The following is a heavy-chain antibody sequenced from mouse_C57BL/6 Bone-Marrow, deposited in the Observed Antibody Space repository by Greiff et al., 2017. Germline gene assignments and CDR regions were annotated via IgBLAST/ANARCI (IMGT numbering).Heavy chain of an antibody. CDR2: ISSGSSTI. D-gene: IGHD2-3*01. Sequence: EVKLMESGGGLVKPGGSLKLSCAASGFTFSDYGMHWVRQAPEKGLEWVAYISSGSSTIYYADTVKGRFTISRYNAKNTLFLQMTSLRSEDTAMYYCARDDGPFGVWGTGTTVTVSS. CDR1: GFTFSDYG. V-gene: IGHV5-17*01. J-gene: IGHJ1*03. CDR3: ARDDGPFGV.